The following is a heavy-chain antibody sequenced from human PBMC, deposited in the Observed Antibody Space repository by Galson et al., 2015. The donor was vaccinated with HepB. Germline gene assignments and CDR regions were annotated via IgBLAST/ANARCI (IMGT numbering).Heavy chain of an antibody. CDR3: ARDIRGYSYGTNWFDP. CDR1: GGSISTSSYY. Sequence: SETLSLTCTVSGGSISTSSYYWGWIRQPPGKGLEWIGSIYYSGSTYYNPSLKSRDTISVDTSKNQFSLRLSSVTAADTAVYYCARDIRGYSYGTNWFDPWGQGTLVTGSS. CDR2: IYYSGST. J-gene: IGHJ5*02. V-gene: IGHV4-39*07. D-gene: IGHD5-18*01.